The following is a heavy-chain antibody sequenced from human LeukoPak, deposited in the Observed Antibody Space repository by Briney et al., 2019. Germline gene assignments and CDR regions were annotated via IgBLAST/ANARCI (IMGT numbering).Heavy chain of an antibody. CDR2: INHSGST. J-gene: IGHJ4*02. CDR3: ARTPSIAAALGGFVY. V-gene: IGHV4-34*01. D-gene: IGHD6-13*01. CDR1: GGSFSGYY. Sequence: PSVTLSLTCAVYGGSFSGYYWSWTRQPPGKGLEWIGEINHSGSTNYNPSLKSRVTISVDTSKNQFSLKLSSVTAADTAVYYCARTPSIAAALGGFVYWGQGTLVTVSS.